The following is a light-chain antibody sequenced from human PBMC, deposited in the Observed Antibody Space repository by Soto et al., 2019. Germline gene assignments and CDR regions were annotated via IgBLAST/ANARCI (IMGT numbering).Light chain of an antibody. V-gene: IGKV2-30*01. Sequence: DVVMTESPLSLPVTLGQPASISCRSSQGLVSRDGNTYLNWFQQRPGQSPRRLIYKVSIRDGGVPDRFSGRGSRTDFTLRISRVEAEDVGVYDCMQERPFVQGTRLEIK. J-gene: IGKJ5*01. CDR1: QGLVSRDGNTY. CDR2: KVS. CDR3: MQERP.